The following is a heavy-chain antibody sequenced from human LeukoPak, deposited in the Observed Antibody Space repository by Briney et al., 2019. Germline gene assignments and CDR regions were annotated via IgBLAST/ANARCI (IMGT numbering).Heavy chain of an antibody. V-gene: IGHV1-2*02. CDR3: ARERITMVRGDGMDV. Sequence: ASVKVSCKASGYTFTGYYMHWVRQAPGQGLEWMGWINPNSGGKYYAQTFQGRVTMTRDTSISTAYMELSRLRSDDTAVYYCARERITMVRGDGMDVWGQGTTATVSS. J-gene: IGHJ6*02. CDR1: GYTFTGYY. D-gene: IGHD3-10*01. CDR2: INPNSGGK.